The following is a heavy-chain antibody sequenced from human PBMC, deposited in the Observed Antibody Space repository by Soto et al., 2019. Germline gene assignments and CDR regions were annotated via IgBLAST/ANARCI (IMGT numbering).Heavy chain of an antibody. Sequence: EVQLVQTGAEVKKPGESLRISCKFSGDSFTSYWISWVRQMAGEGVEWMGRIDPSDSYTNYSPSFQGHVTISADKSISTAYLQWSSLKASDTALYYCARLAMVRGAPTYGMDVWGQGTTVTVSS. D-gene: IGHD3-10*01. J-gene: IGHJ6*02. CDR2: IDPSDSYT. CDR1: GDSFTSYW. CDR3: ARLAMVRGAPTYGMDV. V-gene: IGHV5-10-1*01.